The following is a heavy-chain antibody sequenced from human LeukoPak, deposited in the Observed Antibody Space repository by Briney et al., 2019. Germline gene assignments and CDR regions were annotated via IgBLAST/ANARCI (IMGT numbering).Heavy chain of an antibody. CDR2: IYPNSGGT. Sequence: GASVKVSCKTSGYTFTGYYMHWVRQAPGQGLEWMGWIYPNSGGTNYAQKFQGRVTMTRDTSISTAYMELSRLRSDDTAVYYCARSEQFPYYMDVWGKGTTVTVSS. CDR3: ARSEQFPYYMDV. J-gene: IGHJ6*03. CDR1: GYTFTGYY. D-gene: IGHD6-19*01. V-gene: IGHV1-2*02.